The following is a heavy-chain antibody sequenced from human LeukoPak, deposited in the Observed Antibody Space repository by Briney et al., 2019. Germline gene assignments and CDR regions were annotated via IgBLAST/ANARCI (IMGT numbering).Heavy chain of an antibody. V-gene: IGHV3-21*01. Sequence: GGSLRLSCAASGFTFSSYSMTWVRQAPGKGLEWVSSISSSSSYIYYADSVKGRFTISRDNAKNSLYLQMNSLRAEDTAVYYCARDLAAAALYYFDYWGQGTLVTVSS. CDR2: ISSSSSYI. CDR3: ARDLAAAALYYFDY. J-gene: IGHJ4*02. D-gene: IGHD6-13*01. CDR1: GFTFSSYS.